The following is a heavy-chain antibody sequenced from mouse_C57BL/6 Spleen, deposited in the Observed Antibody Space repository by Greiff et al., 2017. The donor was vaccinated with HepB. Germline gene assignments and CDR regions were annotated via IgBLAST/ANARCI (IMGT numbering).Heavy chain of an antibody. CDR2: ISYDGSN. D-gene: IGHD2-3*01. CDR1: GYSITSGYY. Sequence: ESGPGLVKPSQSLSLTCSVTGYSITSGYYWNWIRQFPGNKLEWMGYISYDGSNNYNPSLKNRISITRDTSKNQFFLKLNSVTTEDTATYYCARGWGAMDYWGQGTSVTVSS. V-gene: IGHV3-6*01. J-gene: IGHJ4*01. CDR3: ARGWGAMDY.